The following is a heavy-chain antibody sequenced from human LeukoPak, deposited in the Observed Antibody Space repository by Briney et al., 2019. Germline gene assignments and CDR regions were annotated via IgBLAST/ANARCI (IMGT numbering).Heavy chain of an antibody. Sequence: SETLSLTCTVSGGCINSYYWSWIRQPPGKGLEWIGYISYSGSTNYNPSLKSRVTISVDTSKNQFFLKLSSVTAADTALYYCTRGNANWGQGTLVTVSS. J-gene: IGHJ4*02. V-gene: IGHV4-59*01. CDR3: TRGNAN. CDR1: GGCINSYY. CDR2: ISYSGST.